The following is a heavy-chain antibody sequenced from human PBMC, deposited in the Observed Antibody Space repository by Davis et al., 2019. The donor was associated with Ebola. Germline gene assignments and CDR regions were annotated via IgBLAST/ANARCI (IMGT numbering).Heavy chain of an antibody. V-gene: IGHV4-34*01. Sequence: PSETLSLTCAVYSESFSGYYWSWIRQPPGKGLEWIGEINRSGSTNYNPSLKSRVTISVDTSKNQFSLKINSVTAADTAVYYCGRLFSGNTCCDSWGQGTLVTVSS. J-gene: IGHJ4*02. CDR2: INRSGST. CDR3: GRLFSGNTCCDS. D-gene: IGHD2/OR15-2a*01. CDR1: SESFSGYY.